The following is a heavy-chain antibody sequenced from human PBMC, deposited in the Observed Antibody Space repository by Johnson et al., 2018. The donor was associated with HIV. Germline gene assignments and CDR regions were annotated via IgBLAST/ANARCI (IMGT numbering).Heavy chain of an antibody. CDR2: ISYDGSNK. V-gene: IGHV3-30*04. J-gene: IGHJ3*02. Sequence: QVQLVESGGGLIQPGGSLRLSCAASGFTFSSYAMSWVRQAPGKGLEWVAVISYDGSNKYYADFVKGRFTISRDNSKNTLYLQMNSLRAEDTAVYYCARGGVIHDAFDIWGQGTMVTLSS. CDR3: ARGGVIHDAFDI. D-gene: IGHD3-3*01. CDR1: GFTFSSYA.